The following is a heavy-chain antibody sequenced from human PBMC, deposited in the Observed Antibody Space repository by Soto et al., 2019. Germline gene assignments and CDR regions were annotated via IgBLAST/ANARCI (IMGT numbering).Heavy chain of an antibody. D-gene: IGHD3-22*01. J-gene: IGHJ4*02. CDR2: IWYDGSNK. CDR1: GFSLNSYG. V-gene: IGHV3-33*01. Sequence: QVQLVESGGGVVQPGRSLRLSCAASGFSLNSYGMHWVRQAPGKGLEWVAVIWYDGSNKYYADSVKGRFTISRDNSNNTLYLQMNSLRAEDTAVYYCARAGGSSGYYSHFDYWGQGTLVTVSS. CDR3: ARAGGSSGYYSHFDY.